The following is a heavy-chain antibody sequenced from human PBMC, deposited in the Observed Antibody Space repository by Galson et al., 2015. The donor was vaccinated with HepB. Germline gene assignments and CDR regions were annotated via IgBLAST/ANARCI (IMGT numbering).Heavy chain of an antibody. J-gene: IGHJ4*02. CDR3: AKVFPEKTDGWYRQARYYFDS. D-gene: IGHD6-19*01. Sequence: SLRLSCAASGFTFSYYAMAWVCQAPGKGLEWISAITPSGDNTYSADSMKGRFFISRDNSQNTLFLQMNSLRADDTAIYFCAKVFPEKTDGWYRQARYYFDSGGQGTRVTVSS. CDR2: ITPSGDNT. CDR1: GFTFSYYA. V-gene: IGHV3-23*01.